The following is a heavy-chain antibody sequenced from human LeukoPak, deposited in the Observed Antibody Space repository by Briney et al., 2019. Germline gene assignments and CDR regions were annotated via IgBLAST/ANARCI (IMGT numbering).Heavy chain of an antibody. J-gene: IGHJ6*03. CDR1: GYTFTSYV. CDR3: ARVGPSIYDFWSGIRGYYYYMDV. D-gene: IGHD3-3*01. V-gene: IGHV1-3*03. CDR2: INAGNGNT. Sequence: ASVKVSCKASGYTFTSYVIHWVRQAPGQRLEWMGWINAGNGNTKYSQEFQDRVTITRDTSASTVYMELSSLRSGDMAVYYCARVGPSIYDFWSGIRGYYYYMDVWGKGTTVTVSS.